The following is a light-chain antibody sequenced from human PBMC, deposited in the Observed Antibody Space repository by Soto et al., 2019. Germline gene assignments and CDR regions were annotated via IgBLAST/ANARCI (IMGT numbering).Light chain of an antibody. CDR1: QSVSSSY. V-gene: IGKV3-20*01. CDR2: GAS. CDR3: QQYGSSPIN. J-gene: IGKJ5*01. Sequence: EIVFTQSPGTLSLSPGERATLSCRASQSVSSSYLAWYQQKPGQAPRLLIYGASSRATGIPDRFSGSGSGTDFTLTISRLEPEDFAVYYCQQYGSSPINFGQGTRLEI.